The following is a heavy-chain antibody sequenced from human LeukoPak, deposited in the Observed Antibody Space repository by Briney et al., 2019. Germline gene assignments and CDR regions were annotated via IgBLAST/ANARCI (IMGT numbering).Heavy chain of an antibody. V-gene: IGHV3-33*01. J-gene: IGHJ6*02. D-gene: IGHD2-15*01. CDR2: IWYDGSNK. CDR3: ARDRSRHCSGGSCYPYHQYYYYYYGMDV. CDR1: GFTFSSYG. Sequence: GRSLRRSCAASGFTFSSYGMHWVRQAPGKGLEWVAVIWYDGSNKYYADSVKGRFTISRDNSKNTLYLQMNSLRAEDTAVYYCARDRSRHCSGGSCYPYHQYYYYYYGMDVWGQGTTVTVSS.